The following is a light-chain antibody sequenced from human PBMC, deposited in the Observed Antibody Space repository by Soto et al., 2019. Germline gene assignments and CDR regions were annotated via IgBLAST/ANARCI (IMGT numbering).Light chain of an antibody. J-gene: IGLJ2*01. CDR2: SNN. Sequence: QPVLTQPPSASGTPGQRVTISCSGSSSNIGSNTVNWYHQLPGTAPKLLNYSNNQRPSGVPDRFSGSKSGTSASLAISGLQAEDEADYYCAVWDDSLNGVVFGGGTKLTVL. CDR1: SSNIGSNT. V-gene: IGLV1-44*01. CDR3: AVWDDSLNGVV.